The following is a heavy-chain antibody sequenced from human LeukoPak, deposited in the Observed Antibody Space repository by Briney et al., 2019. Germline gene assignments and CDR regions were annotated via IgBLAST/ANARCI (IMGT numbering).Heavy chain of an antibody. Sequence: GGSLRLSCAASGFTFSSYGMHWVRQAPGKGLEWVAVIWYDGSNKYYADSVKGRFTISRDNSKNTLYPQMNSLRAEDTAVYYCARSLPDSSGYYYADYWGQGTLVTVSS. V-gene: IGHV3-33*01. D-gene: IGHD3-22*01. CDR2: IWYDGSNK. J-gene: IGHJ4*02. CDR3: ARSLPDSSGYYYADY. CDR1: GFTFSSYG.